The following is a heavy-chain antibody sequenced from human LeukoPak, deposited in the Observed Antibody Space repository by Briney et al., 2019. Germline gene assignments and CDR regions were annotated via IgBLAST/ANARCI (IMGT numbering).Heavy chain of an antibody. V-gene: IGHV4-59*01. CDR2: IYYSGST. CDR1: GGSISSYY. Sequence: SETLSLTCTVSGGSISSYYWSWLRQPPGKGLEWIGYIYYSGSTNYSPSLKSRVTISVDTSKNQFSLKLSSVTAADTAVYYCARGRAAAALYYFDYWGQGTLVTVSS. CDR3: ARGRAAAALYYFDY. D-gene: IGHD6-13*01. J-gene: IGHJ4*02.